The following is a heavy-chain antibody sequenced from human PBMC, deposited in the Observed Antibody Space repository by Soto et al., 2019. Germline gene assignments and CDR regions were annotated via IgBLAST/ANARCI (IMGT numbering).Heavy chain of an antibody. D-gene: IGHD2-2*01. CDR3: ARGAQYQLIVGSHNWLDP. Sequence: SETLSLTCTVSGGSISSGGYYWSWIRQHPGKGLEWIGYIYYSGSTYYNPSLKSRVTISVDTSKNQFSLKLSSVTAADTAVYYCARGAQYQLIVGSHNWLDPWGQGTLVTVSS. J-gene: IGHJ5*02. CDR2: IYYSGST. V-gene: IGHV4-31*03. CDR1: GGSISSGGYY.